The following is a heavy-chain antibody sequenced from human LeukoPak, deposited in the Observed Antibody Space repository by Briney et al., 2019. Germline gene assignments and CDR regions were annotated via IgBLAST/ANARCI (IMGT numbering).Heavy chain of an antibody. J-gene: IGHJ2*01. D-gene: IGHD1-26*01. CDR3: ARVWWDSSYWYFDH. V-gene: IGHV3-7*05. CDR1: GFTFSSHW. CDR2: IKQDGSVK. Sequence: GGSLRLSCTVGGFTFSSHWMSWVRQAPGKGLEWVANIKQDGSVKYYVDSVKGRFTISRDNAKNSLYLQVSSLRDEDTAVYYCARVWWDSSYWYFDHWGRGTLVTVSS.